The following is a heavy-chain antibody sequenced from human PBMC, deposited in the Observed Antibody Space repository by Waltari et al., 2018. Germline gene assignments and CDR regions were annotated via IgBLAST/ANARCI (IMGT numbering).Heavy chain of an antibody. D-gene: IGHD3-22*01. J-gene: IGHJ4*02. CDR2: ISYDGSNK. CDR1: GFTFSSYA. V-gene: IGHV3-30-3*01. Sequence: QVQLVESGGGVVQPGRSLRLSWAASGFTFSSYAMHWVRQAPGKGLECVAVISYDGSNKYYADSVKGRFTISRDNSKNTLYLQMNSLRAEDTAVYFCARGGDDGRGYYPRDYWGQGTLVTVSS. CDR3: ARGGDDGRGYYPRDY.